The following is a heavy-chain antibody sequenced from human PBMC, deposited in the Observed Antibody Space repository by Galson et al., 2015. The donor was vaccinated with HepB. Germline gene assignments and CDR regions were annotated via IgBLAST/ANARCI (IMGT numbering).Heavy chain of an antibody. J-gene: IGHJ6*03. V-gene: IGHV1-18*01. CDR1: GYTFTSYG. D-gene: IGHD2-8*01. CDR2: ISAYKGDT. CDR3: ARDSYQSLYYYSYMDD. Sequence: SVKLSCKASGYTFTSYGMSWVRQAPGQGLEWMGWISAYKGDTNYAQKLKGRITMTTDTSTSTAYMQMRSLRSDDTAVYYCARDSYQSLYYYSYMDDWGKGTTVTVSS.